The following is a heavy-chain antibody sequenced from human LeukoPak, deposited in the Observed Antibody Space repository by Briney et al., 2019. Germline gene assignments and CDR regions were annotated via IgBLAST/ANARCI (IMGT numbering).Heavy chain of an antibody. J-gene: IGHJ4*02. CDR2: IHTTGRT. D-gene: IGHD3-9*01. Sequence: SETLSLTCSISGGSISSGDHYWTWIWQPAGKELEWIGRIHTTGRTNYNPSLKSRVTISVDTSKNQFSLKLSSVTAADTAVYYCAREGGLRYFDWLFDYFDYWGQGTLVTVSS. V-gene: IGHV4-61*02. CDR3: AREGGLRYFDWLFDYFDY. CDR1: GGSISSGDHY.